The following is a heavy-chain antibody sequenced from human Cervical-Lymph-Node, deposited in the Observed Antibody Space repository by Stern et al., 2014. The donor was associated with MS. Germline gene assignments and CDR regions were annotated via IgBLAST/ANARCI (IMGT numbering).Heavy chain of an antibody. CDR1: GFTFSSYW. CDR2: IKQDGSEK. D-gene: IGHD6-13*01. Sequence: EVHLVESGGGLVQPGGSLRLSCAASGFTFSSYWMSWVRQAPGKGLEWVANIKQDGSEKYYVDSVKGRFTISRDNAKNSLYLQMNSLRAEDTAVYYCARDTGLIAALGMDVWGQGTTVTVSS. V-gene: IGHV3-7*01. CDR3: ARDTGLIAALGMDV. J-gene: IGHJ6*02.